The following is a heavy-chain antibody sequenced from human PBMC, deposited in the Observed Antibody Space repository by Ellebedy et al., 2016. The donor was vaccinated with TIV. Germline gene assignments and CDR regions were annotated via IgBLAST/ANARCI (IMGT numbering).Heavy chain of an antibody. D-gene: IGHD4-17*01. V-gene: IGHV3-21*01. CDR1: GFPLSPYT. Sequence: PGGSLRLSCATSGFPLSPYTMNWVRQAPGRGLEWVSSISTPSSYVFYAESVKGRFTSSRDNAKDSLYLQMNSLRAEDTAVYYCARDLVTTRWYFELWGRGTLVTVSS. CDR2: ISTPSSYV. CDR3: ARDLVTTRWYFEL. J-gene: IGHJ2*01.